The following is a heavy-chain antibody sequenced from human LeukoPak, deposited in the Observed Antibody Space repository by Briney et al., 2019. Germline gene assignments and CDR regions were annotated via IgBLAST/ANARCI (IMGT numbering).Heavy chain of an antibody. CDR2: IYYRGST. D-gene: IGHD3-3*01. CDR3: ARGGFLEWLLGIHWFDP. J-gene: IGHJ5*02. Sequence: SETLSLTCTVSGGSISSYYWSWIRQPPGKGLEWIGYIYYRGSTNYNPSLKSRVTISVDTSKNQFSLKLSSVTAADTAVYYCARGGFLEWLLGIHWFDPWGQGTLVTVSS. V-gene: IGHV4-59*01. CDR1: GGSISSYY.